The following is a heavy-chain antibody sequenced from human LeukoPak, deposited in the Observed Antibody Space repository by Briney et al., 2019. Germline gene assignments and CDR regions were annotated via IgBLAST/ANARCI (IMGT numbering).Heavy chain of an antibody. D-gene: IGHD3-3*01. J-gene: IGHJ3*02. CDR3: ARDAAGPNDFWSGYDAFDI. CDR2: ISSSSSYI. Sequence: GGSLRLSCAASGFTFSSYSMNWVRQAPGKGLEWVSSISSSSSYIYYADSVKGRFTISRDNAKNSLYLQMNSLRAEDTAVYYCARDAAGPNDFWSGYDAFDIWGQGTMVTVSS. V-gene: IGHV3-21*01. CDR1: GFTFSSYS.